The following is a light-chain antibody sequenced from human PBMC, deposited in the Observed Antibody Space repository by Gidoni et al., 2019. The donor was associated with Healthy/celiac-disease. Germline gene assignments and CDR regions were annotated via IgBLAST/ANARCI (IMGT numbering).Light chain of an antibody. J-gene: IGKJ1*01. V-gene: IGKV1-39*01. CDR2: AAS. Sequence: DIQMTQSPSSLSASVGDRVTITCRASQSISSYLNWYQQKPGKAPTLLIYAASSLQGGVPSRFSGSGSGTDFTLTISSLQPEDFATYYCQQSYSTFWTFGQGTKVEIK. CDR1: QSISSY. CDR3: QQSYSTFWT.